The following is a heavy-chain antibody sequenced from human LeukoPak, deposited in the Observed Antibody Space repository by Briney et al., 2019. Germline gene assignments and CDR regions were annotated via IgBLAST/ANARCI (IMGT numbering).Heavy chain of an antibody. J-gene: IGHJ1*01. D-gene: IGHD6-19*01. Sequence: GGSLRLSCAASGFTFAKYGMTWIRQAPGKGLEYVSALSDNSFRTYYADSVKGRFSISRDNSKNTFYLQMNSLRAEDTAVYYRAKDHSSGWQDKYFQHWGQGTLVTVSS. V-gene: IGHV3-23*01. CDR1: GFTFAKYG. CDR2: LSDNSFRT. CDR3: AKDHSSGWQDKYFQH.